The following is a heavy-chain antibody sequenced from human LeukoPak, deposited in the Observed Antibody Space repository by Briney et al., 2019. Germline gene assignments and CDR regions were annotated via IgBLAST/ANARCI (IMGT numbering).Heavy chain of an antibody. V-gene: IGHV4-59*01. CDR3: ARGDWQQLDPPNWFDP. D-gene: IGHD6-13*01. CDR2: IYYSGST. Sequence: SETLSLTCTVSGGSISSYYWSWIRQPPGKGLEWIGYIYYSGSTNYNPSLKSRVTISVDTSKDQFSLKLCSVTAADTAVYYCARGDWQQLDPPNWFDPWGQGTLVTVSS. J-gene: IGHJ5*02. CDR1: GGSISSYY.